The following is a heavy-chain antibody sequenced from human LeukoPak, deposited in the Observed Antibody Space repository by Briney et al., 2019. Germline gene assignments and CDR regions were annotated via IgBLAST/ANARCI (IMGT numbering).Heavy chain of an antibody. V-gene: IGHV1-18*01. Sequence: ASVKVSCKASGYTFTSYGISWVRQAPGQGLEWMGWISAYNGNTNYAQKLQGRVTMTTDTSTSTAYMELRSLRSDDTAVYSCARDPGGNGKLDAFDIWGQGTMVTVSS. J-gene: IGHJ3*02. D-gene: IGHD4-23*01. CDR3: ARDPGGNGKLDAFDI. CDR2: ISAYNGNT. CDR1: GYTFTSYG.